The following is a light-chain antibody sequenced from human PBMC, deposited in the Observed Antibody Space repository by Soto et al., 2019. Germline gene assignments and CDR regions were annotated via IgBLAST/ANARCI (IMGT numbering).Light chain of an antibody. J-gene: IGKJ5*01. V-gene: IGKV1-39*01. CDR3: QQYGSSPP. Sequence: DIQMTQSPSSLSASVGDRVTITCRASQSIGTSLNWYQQKPGEAPKLLIYGAFYRATGIPDRFIGSGSGTDFTLTISSLEPEDFAVYYCQQYGSSPPFGQGTRLDIK. CDR1: QSIGTS. CDR2: GAF.